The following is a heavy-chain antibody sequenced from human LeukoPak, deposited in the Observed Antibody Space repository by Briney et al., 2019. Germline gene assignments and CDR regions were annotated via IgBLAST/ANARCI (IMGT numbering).Heavy chain of an antibody. CDR3: AKDSLGIPRFDD. Sequence: GGSLRLSCAASGFSFGIYAMHWLRQAPGKGLEWVSGISASGDIPHAADSVKGRFTISRAGNGLYLQMDSLRAEDTAMYYCAKDSLGIPRFDDWGQGTLVTVSS. V-gene: IGHV3-23*01. D-gene: IGHD7-27*01. CDR2: ISASGDIP. J-gene: IGHJ4*02. CDR1: GFSFGIYA.